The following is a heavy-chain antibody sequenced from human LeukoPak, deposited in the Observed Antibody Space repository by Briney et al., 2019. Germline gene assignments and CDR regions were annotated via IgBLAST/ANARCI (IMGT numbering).Heavy chain of an antibody. D-gene: IGHD5-18*01. Sequence: SETLSLTCTVSGGSISSSSYYWGWIRQPPGRGLEWIGSIYYSGSTYYNPSLKSRVTISVDTSKNQFSLKLSSVTAADTAVYYCAREGGYSYGDAPLHFDYWGQGTLVTVSS. CDR1: GGSISSSSYY. CDR3: AREGGYSYGDAPLHFDY. J-gene: IGHJ4*02. CDR2: IYYSGST. V-gene: IGHV4-39*02.